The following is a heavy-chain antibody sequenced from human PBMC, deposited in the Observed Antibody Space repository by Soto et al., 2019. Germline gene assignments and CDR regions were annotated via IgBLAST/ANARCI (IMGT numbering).Heavy chain of an antibody. D-gene: IGHD5-18*01. V-gene: IGHV3-33*01. Sequence: QVQLVESGGGVVQPGTSLRLSCAASGFTFSTYGMHWVRQAPGKGLEWVAVIWYDGSNKYHGDSLKGRFTISRDNSKNNLYLQINNLRAEDTAVYYCGRDGALGDTAVVDSWGQGTLVTVSS. CDR2: IWYDGSNK. J-gene: IGHJ4*02. CDR1: GFTFSTYG. CDR3: GRDGALGDTAVVDS.